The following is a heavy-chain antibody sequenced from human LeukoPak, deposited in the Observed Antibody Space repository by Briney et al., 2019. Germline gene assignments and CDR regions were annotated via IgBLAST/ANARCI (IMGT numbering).Heavy chain of an antibody. V-gene: IGHV3-73*01. CDR2: ITSKANSYAT. D-gene: IGHD3-3*01. Sequence: PGGSLRLSCAASGFTFSGSAMHFVRQASGKGLEWVVRITSKANSYATAYASSVECRFTISRDNSKNSAYLQMNSLKTEDTAVYYCTRLGRNYDFWSGYSDYWGQGTLVTVSS. CDR1: GFTFSGSA. J-gene: IGHJ4*02. CDR3: TRLGRNYDFWSGYSDY.